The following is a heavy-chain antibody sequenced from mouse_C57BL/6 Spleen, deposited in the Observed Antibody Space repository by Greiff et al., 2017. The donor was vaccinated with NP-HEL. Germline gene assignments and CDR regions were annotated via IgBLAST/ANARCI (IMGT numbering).Heavy chain of an antibody. D-gene: IGHD4-1*01. CDR1: GFSLSTSGMG. J-gene: IGHJ1*03. Sequence: QVTLKVCGPGILQSSQTLSLTCSFSGFSLSTSGMGVSWIRQPSGKGLEWLAHIYWDDDKRYNPSLKSRLTISKDTSRNHVFLKITSVDTADTATYYCARVTGTGYFDVWGTGTTVTVSS. CDR2: IYWDDDK. CDR3: ARVTGTGYFDV. V-gene: IGHV8-12*01.